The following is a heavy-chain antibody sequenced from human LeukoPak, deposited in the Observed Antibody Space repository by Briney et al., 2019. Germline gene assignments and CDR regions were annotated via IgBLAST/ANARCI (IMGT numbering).Heavy chain of an antibody. CDR2: INHSGST. CDR3: ARKSSGWYLKWFDP. V-gene: IGHV4-34*01. D-gene: IGHD6-19*01. CDR1: GGSFSGYY. J-gene: IGHJ5*02. Sequence: SETLSLTCAVYGGSFSGYYWSWIRQPAGKGLEWIGEINHSGSTNYNPSLKSRVTISVDTSKNQFSLKLSSVTAADTAVYYCARKSSGWYLKWFDPWGQGTLVTVSS.